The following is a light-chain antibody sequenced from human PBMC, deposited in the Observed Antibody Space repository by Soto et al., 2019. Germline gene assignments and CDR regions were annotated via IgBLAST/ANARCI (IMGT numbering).Light chain of an antibody. J-gene: IGKJ2*01. CDR1: QSLLHSNAYNY. CDR2: FGS. V-gene: IGKV2-28*01. CDR3: RQTRQTPST. Sequence: DIAMPQSPLALPVTPGEPASISCRSSQSLLHSNAYNYLDWYLQKPGQAAQLLIYFGSNRSSGVPERFSGSGSGTDFTLRISRGEAEDVGVYYCRQTRQTPSTFGQGTKLEIK.